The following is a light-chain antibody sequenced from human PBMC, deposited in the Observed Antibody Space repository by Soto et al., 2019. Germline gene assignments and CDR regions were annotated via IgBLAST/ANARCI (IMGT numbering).Light chain of an antibody. J-gene: IGKJ4*01. V-gene: IGKV1-33*01. CDR3: QQYDNPPLP. Sequence: IQMTQSPSSLSASVGDRVTITCQARQDISNYLNWYQQKPGKAPKLLIYDASNLETGVPSRFSGSGSGTDFTFTISSLQPEDIATYYCQQYDNPPLPFGGGTKVDIK. CDR1: QDISNY. CDR2: DAS.